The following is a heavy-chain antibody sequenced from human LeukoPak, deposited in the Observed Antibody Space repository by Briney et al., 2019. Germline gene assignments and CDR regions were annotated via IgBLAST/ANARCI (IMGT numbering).Heavy chain of an antibody. D-gene: IGHD3-3*01. J-gene: IGHJ6*03. CDR1: GFTFSSYG. CDR2: ISYDGSNK. CDR3: SRGSPGDSWSGYYMDV. Sequence: PGRSLRLSCAASGFTFSSYGMHWVRQAPGKGLEWVAVISYDGSNKYYADSVKGRFTISRDNSKNTLYLQMNSLKTEDTAVYYCSRGSPGDSWSGYYMDVWGKGTTVTVSS. V-gene: IGHV3-30*03.